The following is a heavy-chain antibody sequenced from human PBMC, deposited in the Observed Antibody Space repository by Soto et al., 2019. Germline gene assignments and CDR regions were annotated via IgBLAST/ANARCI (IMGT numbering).Heavy chain of an antibody. D-gene: IGHD6-6*01. J-gene: IGHJ3*02. Sequence: PSETLSLTCAVYGGSFSGYYWSWIRQPPGKGLEWIGEINHSGSTNYNPPLKSRVTISVDTSKNQFSLKLSSVTAADTAVYYCARVGIAARPDAFDIWGQGTMVTVSS. CDR2: INHSGST. CDR1: GGSFSGYY. V-gene: IGHV4-34*01. CDR3: ARVGIAARPDAFDI.